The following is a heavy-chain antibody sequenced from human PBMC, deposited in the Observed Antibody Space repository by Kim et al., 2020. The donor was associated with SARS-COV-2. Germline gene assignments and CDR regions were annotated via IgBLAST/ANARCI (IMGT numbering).Heavy chain of an antibody. V-gene: IGHV3-33*01. Sequence: GGSLRLSCAASGFTFSSYGMHWVRQAPGKGLEWVAVIWYDGSNKYYADSVKGRFTISRDNSKNTLYLQMNSLRAEDTAVYYCARDIGSPDIVVVPAGTPSPPWGQGTLVTVSS. D-gene: IGHD2-2*01. CDR1: GFTFSSYG. CDR3: ARDIGSPDIVVVPAGTPSPP. J-gene: IGHJ5*02. CDR2: IWYDGSNK.